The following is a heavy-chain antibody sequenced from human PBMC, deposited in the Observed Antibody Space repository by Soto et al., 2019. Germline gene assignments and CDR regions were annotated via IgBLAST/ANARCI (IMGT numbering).Heavy chain of an antibody. V-gene: IGHV4-59*01. Sequence: SETLSLTCTVSGGSISSYYWSWIRQPPGKGLEWIGYIYYSGSTNYNPSLKSRVTISVDTSKNQFSLKLSSVTAADTAVYYCARVGYVSSCENYYYYGMYVCGQGTTVTVS. CDR1: GGSISSYY. CDR3: ARVGYVSSCENYYYYGMYV. D-gene: IGHD3-22*01. J-gene: IGHJ6*02. CDR2: IYYSGST.